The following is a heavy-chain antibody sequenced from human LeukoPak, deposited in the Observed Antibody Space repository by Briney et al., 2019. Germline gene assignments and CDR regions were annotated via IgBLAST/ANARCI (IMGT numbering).Heavy chain of an antibody. D-gene: IGHD2-21*01. Sequence: GGSLRLSCAASGFTFSSYSMSWVRQALGKGLEWVSYISRSSTTIYYADSVKGRFTISRDNAKNSLYLQMNSLRDEDTAVYYCARDLVVKRYAFDIWGQGTMVTVSS. J-gene: IGHJ3*02. CDR2: ISRSSTTI. CDR1: GFTFSSYS. V-gene: IGHV3-48*02. CDR3: ARDLVVKRYAFDI.